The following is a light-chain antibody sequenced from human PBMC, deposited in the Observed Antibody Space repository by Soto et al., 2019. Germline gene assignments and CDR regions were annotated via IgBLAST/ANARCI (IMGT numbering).Light chain of an antibody. J-gene: IGKJ2*01. Sequence: IVMTQSPDALAVSLGERATISCKSSQSLCFNFSNKTCLPWYQQKPGQPPKLLIYWASTRESGVPDRFSGSGSGNDFTLAISSLQAEDVAVYYCQQYRSAAAYTFGQGTKLEIK. V-gene: IGKV4-1*01. CDR3: QQYRSAAAYT. CDR1: QSLCFNFSNKTC. CDR2: WAS.